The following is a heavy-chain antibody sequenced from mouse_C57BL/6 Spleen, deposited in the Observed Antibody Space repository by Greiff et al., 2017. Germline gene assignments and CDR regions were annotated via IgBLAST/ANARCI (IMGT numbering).Heavy chain of an antibody. CDR1: GYTFTSYW. CDR3: ARGSGTSHGAMDC. CDR2: IDPNSGGT. D-gene: IGHD1-1*01. V-gene: IGHV1-72*01. J-gene: IGHJ4*01. Sequence: QVQLQQPGAELVKPGASVKLSCKASGYTFTSYWMHWVKQRPGRGLEWIGRIDPNSGGTKYNEKFKSKATLTVDKPSSTAYMLHSSLTSEDSAVYCCARGSGTSHGAMDCWGQRTSVTISS.